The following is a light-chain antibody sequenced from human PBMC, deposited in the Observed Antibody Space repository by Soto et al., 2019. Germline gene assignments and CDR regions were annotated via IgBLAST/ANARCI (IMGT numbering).Light chain of an antibody. CDR2: AST. CDR1: SSNIGAGFD. Sequence: QSVLTQPPSVSGAPGQRVTISCSGNSSNIGAGFDVHWYQQLPGADPKLLIYASTNRPSGVPDRFSGSKSDTSASLAITGLQIDDEADYYCQSYDTGLTGHVLVGGGTKLTVL. V-gene: IGLV1-40*01. CDR3: QSYDTGLTGHVL. J-gene: IGLJ2*01.